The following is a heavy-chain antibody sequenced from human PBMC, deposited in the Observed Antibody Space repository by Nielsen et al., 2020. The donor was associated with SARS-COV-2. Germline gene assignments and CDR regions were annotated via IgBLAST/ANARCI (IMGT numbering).Heavy chain of an antibody. CDR1: GFTFTTSA. CDR3: AKTGAEYLWGSYRFFYFDY. Sequence: GESLKISCVASGFTFTTSAMSWVRQAPGKGLEWVSSISGSGDMTNYADSVKGRFTVSRDNSKNTVYLEINSLRAEDTALYYRAKTGAEYLWGSYRFFYFDYWGQGTLVTVSS. V-gene: IGHV3-23*01. CDR2: ISGSGDMT. J-gene: IGHJ4*02. D-gene: IGHD3-16*02.